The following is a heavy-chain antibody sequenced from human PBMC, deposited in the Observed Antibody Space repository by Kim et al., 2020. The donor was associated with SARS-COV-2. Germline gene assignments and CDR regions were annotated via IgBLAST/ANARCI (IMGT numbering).Heavy chain of an antibody. D-gene: IGHD1-26*01. J-gene: IGHJ4*02. CDR3: ARDGAGIVGATSPDY. V-gene: IGHV3-30*01. Sequence: DSVKGRFTISRDNSKNTLYLQRNSRRAEDTAVYYCARDGAGIVGATSPDYRGQGTLVTVSS.